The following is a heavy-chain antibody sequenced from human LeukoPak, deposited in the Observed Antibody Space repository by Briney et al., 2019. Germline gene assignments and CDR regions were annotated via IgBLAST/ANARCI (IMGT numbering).Heavy chain of an antibody. CDR1: GFTFSDYG. CDR3: AKDKSGGYGSFDS. J-gene: IGHJ5*01. D-gene: IGHD5-12*01. Sequence: GGSLRLSCAASGFTFSDYGMNWVRQAPGKGLEWVSTISGSGGSIYYADSVRGRFTISRDNSKNTLYLQMNSLRAEDTAVYYCAKDKSGGYGSFDSGGQGTLVTVSS. V-gene: IGHV3-23*01. CDR2: ISGSGGSI.